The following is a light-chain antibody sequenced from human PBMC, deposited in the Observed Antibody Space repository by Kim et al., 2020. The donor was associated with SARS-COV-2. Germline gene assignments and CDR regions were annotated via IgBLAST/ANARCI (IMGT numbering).Light chain of an antibody. V-gene: IGKV3-15*01. CDR2: AAS. CDR3: QHYNNWPLT. CDR1: QSVSSN. J-gene: IGKJ4*01. Sequence: VSPGERATLSCRASQSVSSNLAWYQQKPGQAPRLLIHAASTRATGMPARFSGSGSGTDFTLTISSLQSEDFAVYYCQHYNNWPLTFGGGTKVDIK.